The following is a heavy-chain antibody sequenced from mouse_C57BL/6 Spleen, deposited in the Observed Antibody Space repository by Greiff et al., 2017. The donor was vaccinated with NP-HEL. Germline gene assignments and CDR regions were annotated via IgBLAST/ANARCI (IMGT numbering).Heavy chain of an antibody. J-gene: IGHJ4*01. Sequence: QVQLQQSGPELVKPGASVKISCKASGYAFSSSWMNWVKQRPGKGLEWIGRIYPGDGDTNYNGKFKGKATLTADKSSSTAYMQLSSLTSEDSAVYFCASGAPGMDYWGQGTSVTVSS. CDR1: GYAFSSSW. CDR2: IYPGDGDT. CDR3: ASGAPGMDY. D-gene: IGHD3-1*01. V-gene: IGHV1-82*01.